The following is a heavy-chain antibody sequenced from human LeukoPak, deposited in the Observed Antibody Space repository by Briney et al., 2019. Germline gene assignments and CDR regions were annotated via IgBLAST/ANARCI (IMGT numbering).Heavy chain of an antibody. J-gene: IGHJ5*02. CDR3: ARLGAASSSWYENWFDP. CDR1: GGSFSDYD. CDR2: INQSGST. V-gene: IGHV4-34*01. D-gene: IGHD6-13*01. Sequence: SETLSLTCAVYGGSFSDYDWSWIRQPPGKGLEWIGEINQSGSTNCAPSLKSRVSMSIDTSKSQFSLKLSSVTAADTAVYYCARLGAASSSWYENWFDPWGQGTLVTVSS.